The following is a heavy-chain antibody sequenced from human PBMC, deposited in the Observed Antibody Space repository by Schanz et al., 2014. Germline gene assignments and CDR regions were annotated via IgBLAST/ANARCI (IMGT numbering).Heavy chain of an antibody. CDR3: ARDGEAAAGCDY. J-gene: IGHJ4*02. CDR1: GYIFGSHG. D-gene: IGHD6-13*01. V-gene: IGHV1-46*03. CDR2: INPSSGTT. Sequence: QLMQSGSEVRKPGASVKVSCKASGYIFGSHGMTWVRQAPGQGLEWMGKINPSSGTTRIAQNFQGRVTMTRDTSTSTVYMELSSLRSEDTAVYYCARDGEAAAGCDYWGQGTLVTDSS.